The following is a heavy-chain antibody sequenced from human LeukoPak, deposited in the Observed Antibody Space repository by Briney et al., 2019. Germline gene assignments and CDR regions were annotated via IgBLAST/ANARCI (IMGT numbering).Heavy chain of an antibody. V-gene: IGHV3-30-3*01. J-gene: IGHJ4*02. Sequence: GGSLRLSCAASGFTFNDYAMHWVRQAPGRGLEWVALISYDGNNRYYADSVKGRFTITRDNSKNTLYLHMNSLRGEDTAIYSCARAPYRSGWYYFDFWGQGTLVTVSS. CDR1: GFTFNDYA. D-gene: IGHD6-19*01. CDR2: ISYDGNNR. CDR3: ARAPYRSGWYYFDF.